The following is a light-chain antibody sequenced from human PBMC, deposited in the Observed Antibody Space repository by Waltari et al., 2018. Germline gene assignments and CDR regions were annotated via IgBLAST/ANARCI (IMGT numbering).Light chain of an antibody. CDR2: DAS. J-gene: IGKJ3*01. V-gene: IGKV3-11*01. CDR1: QSVSSY. Sequence: EIVLTQSPATLSLSPGDRATLSCRASQSVSSYLAWYQQKPGQAPRLLIYDASNRATGIPARFSGSGSGTDFTLTISSLEPEDFAVYYCQQRSNWPPLVTFGPGTKVGI. CDR3: QQRSNWPPLVT.